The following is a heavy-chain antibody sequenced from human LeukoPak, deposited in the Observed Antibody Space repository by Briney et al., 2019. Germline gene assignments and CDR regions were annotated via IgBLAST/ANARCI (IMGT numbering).Heavy chain of an antibody. CDR3: ARALYSGSSWYFQH. CDR1: GGSISSYY. Sequence: SETLSLTCTVSGGSISSYYWSRIRQPAGKGLEWIGRIYTSGSTNYNPSLKSRVTMSVDTSKNQFSLKLSSVTAADTAVYYCARALYSGSSWYFQHWGQGTLVTVSS. D-gene: IGHD1-26*01. V-gene: IGHV4-4*07. J-gene: IGHJ1*01. CDR2: IYTSGST.